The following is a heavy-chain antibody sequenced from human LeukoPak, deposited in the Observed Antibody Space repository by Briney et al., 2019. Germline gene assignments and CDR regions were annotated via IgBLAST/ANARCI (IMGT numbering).Heavy chain of an antibody. CDR3: ARMTYYYDSSGYSPDFCNWFDP. CDR2: IYYTGST. J-gene: IGHJ5*02. D-gene: IGHD3-22*01. Sequence: SETLSLTCTVSGASISGYYWSWVRQPPGKGLEWIGYIYYTGSTNYNPSLKSRVTISLDTSKNQLSLKLTSVTAADTAVYYCARMTYYYDSSGYSPDFCNWFDPWGQGTLVTVSS. CDR1: GASISGYY. V-gene: IGHV4-59*01.